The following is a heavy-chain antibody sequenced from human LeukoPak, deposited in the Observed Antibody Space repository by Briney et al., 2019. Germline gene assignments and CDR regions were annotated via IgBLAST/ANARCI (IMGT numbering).Heavy chain of an antibody. J-gene: IGHJ5*02. V-gene: IGHV4-39*07. Sequence: SETLSLTCTVSGALISSGSYYWGWIRQPPGKGLEWIGSIYYSGSTYYNPSLKSRVTISVDTSKNQFSLKLSSVTAADTAVYYCATAYSSGWYNWFDPWGQGTLVTVSS. CDR1: GALISSGSYY. D-gene: IGHD6-19*01. CDR3: ATAYSSGWYNWFDP. CDR2: IYYSGST.